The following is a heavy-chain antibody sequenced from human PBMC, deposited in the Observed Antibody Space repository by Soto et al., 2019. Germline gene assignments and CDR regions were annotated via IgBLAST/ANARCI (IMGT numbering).Heavy chain of an antibody. CDR3: ARTEMATMFFDY. J-gene: IGHJ4*02. CDR1: GGSVSSGSYC. CDR2: IYYSGST. D-gene: IGHD5-12*01. V-gene: IGHV4-61*01. Sequence: SETLSLTCTVSGGSVSSGSYCWSWIRQPPGKGLEWIAYIYYSGSTNYNPSLKSRVTISVDTSKNQFSLKLTSVTAADTAVYYCARTEMATMFFDYWGQGTLVTVSS.